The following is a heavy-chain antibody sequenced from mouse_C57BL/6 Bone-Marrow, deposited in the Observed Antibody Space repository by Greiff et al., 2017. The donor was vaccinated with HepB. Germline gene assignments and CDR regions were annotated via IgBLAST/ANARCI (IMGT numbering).Heavy chain of an antibody. CDR3: ATSRGRNYYGSRDY. CDR2: INPNNGGT. J-gene: IGHJ2*01. CDR1: GYTFTDYY. Sequence: VQLQQSGPELVKPGASVKISCKASGYTFTDYYMNWVKQSHGKSLEWIGDINPNNGGTSYNQKFKGKATLTADKSSSTAYMELRSLTSEDSAVYYWATSRGRNYYGSRDYGGQGTTLTVPS. D-gene: IGHD1-1*01. V-gene: IGHV1-26*01.